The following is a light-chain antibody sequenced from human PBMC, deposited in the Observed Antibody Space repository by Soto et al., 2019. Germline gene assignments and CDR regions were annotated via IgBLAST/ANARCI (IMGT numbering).Light chain of an antibody. Sequence: QSVLTQPPSVSGAPGQRVTISCTGSSSNIGAGYDIHWYQQPPGTAPKLLIYGNNNRPSGVPDRFSGSKSGTSASLAITGLQAEDEADYYCAAWDDSLSGYVFGTGTKVTVL. CDR1: SSNIGAGYD. CDR2: GNN. J-gene: IGLJ1*01. V-gene: IGLV1-40*01. CDR3: AAWDDSLSGYV.